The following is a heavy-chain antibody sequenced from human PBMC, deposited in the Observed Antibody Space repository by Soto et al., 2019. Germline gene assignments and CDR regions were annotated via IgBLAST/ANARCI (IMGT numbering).Heavy chain of an antibody. V-gene: IGHV4-61*08. J-gene: IGHJ4*02. Sequence: SETLSLTCAVSGGXISSGGYSWSWIRQPPGKGLEWIGYIYYSGSTNYNPSLKSRVTISVDTSKNQFSLKLSSVTAADTAVYYCARRYGTTFDYWGQGTLVTVSS. CDR1: GGXISSGGYS. CDR3: ARRYGTTFDY. D-gene: IGHD1-7*01. CDR2: IYYSGST.